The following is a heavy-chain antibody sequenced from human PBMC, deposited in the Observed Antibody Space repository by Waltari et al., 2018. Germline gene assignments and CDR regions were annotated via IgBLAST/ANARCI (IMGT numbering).Heavy chain of an antibody. CDR2: IKSKTDGGTT. J-gene: IGHJ4*02. V-gene: IGHV3-15*01. CDR1: GFTFSNAW. Sequence: EVQLVESGGGLVKPGGSLRLSCAASGFTFSNAWMSWVRQAPGKGLEWVGRIKSKTDGGTTDYAAPVKGRFTISRDDSKNTLYLQMNSLKTEDTAVYYCTTEGLSSEDYFDYWGQGTLVTVSS. D-gene: IGHD3-16*02. CDR3: TTEGLSSEDYFDY.